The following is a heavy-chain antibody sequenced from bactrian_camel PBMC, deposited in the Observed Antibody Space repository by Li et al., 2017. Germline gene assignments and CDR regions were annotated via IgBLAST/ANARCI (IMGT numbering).Heavy chain of an antibody. CDR1: GFTFSELS. CDR2: IRSDGSNT. D-gene: IGHD7*01. V-gene: IGHV3S6*01. CDR3: GADPPATWCRPKDSFGY. J-gene: IGHJ6*01. Sequence: HVQLVESGGGLVQPGGSLRLSCAASGFTFSELSMSWVRQAPGKGLEWVSSIRSDGSNTYYADPVKGRFTVSQDNAQSTLYLQMDNLQPEDTGMYYCGADPPATWCRPKDSFGYNGQGTQVTVS.